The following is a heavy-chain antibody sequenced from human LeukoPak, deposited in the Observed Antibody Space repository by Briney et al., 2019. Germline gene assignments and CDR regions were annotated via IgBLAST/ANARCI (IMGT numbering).Heavy chain of an antibody. Sequence: SETLSLTRTVSGGSISSSSYYWGWIRQPPGKGLEWIGSIYYSGSTYYNPSLKSRVTISVDTSKNQFSLKLSSVTAADTAVYYCARDPGYSSSWGRTNWFDPWGQGTLVTVSS. CDR2: IYYSGST. V-gene: IGHV4-39*02. CDR1: GGSISSSSYY. CDR3: ARDPGYSSSWGRTNWFDP. D-gene: IGHD6-13*01. J-gene: IGHJ5*02.